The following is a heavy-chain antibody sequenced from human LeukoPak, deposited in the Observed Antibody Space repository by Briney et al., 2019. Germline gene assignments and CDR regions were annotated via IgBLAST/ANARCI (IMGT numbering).Heavy chain of an antibody. CDR2: ISSSGSTI. J-gene: IGHJ4*02. D-gene: IGHD2-15*01. Sequence: PGGSLRLSCAASGFTFSSYEMNWVRQAPGKGLEWVSYISSSGSTIYYADSVKGRFTISGDNAKNSLYLQMNSLRAEDTAVYYCARGSLIEEDDYWGQGTLVTVSS. V-gene: IGHV3-48*03. CDR3: ARGSLIEEDDY. CDR1: GFTFSSYE.